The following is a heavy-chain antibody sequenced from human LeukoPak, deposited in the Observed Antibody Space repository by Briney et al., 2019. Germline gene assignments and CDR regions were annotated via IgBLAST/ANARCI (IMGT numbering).Heavy chain of an antibody. D-gene: IGHD6-19*01. CDR1: GYTFTGYY. CDR3: ARDRAVAETAGGYYYYYMDV. CDR2: INPNSGGT. Sequence: ASVKVSCKASGYTFTGYYMHWVRQAPGQGLEWMGWINPNSGGTNYAQKFQGRVTMTRDTSISTAYMELSRLRSDDTAVYYCARDRAVAETAGGYYYYYMDVWGKGTTVTVSS. J-gene: IGHJ6*03. V-gene: IGHV1-2*02.